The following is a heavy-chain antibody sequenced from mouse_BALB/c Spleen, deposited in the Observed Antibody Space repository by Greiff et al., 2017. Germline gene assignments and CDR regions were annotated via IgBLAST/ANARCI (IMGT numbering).Heavy chain of an antibody. V-gene: IGHV1-4*02. Sequence: QVQLQQSAAELARPGASVKMSCKASGYTFTSYTMHWVKQRPGQGLEWIGYINPSSGYTEYNQKFKDKTTLTADKSSSTAYMQLSSLTSEDSAVYYCARGGNYGAYWGQGTLVTVSA. D-gene: IGHD2-1*01. CDR3: ARGGNYGAY. CDR2: INPSSGYT. CDR1: GYTFTSYT. J-gene: IGHJ3*01.